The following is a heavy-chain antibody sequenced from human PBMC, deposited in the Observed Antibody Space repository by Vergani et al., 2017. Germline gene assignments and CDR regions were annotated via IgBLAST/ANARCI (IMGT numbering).Heavy chain of an antibody. CDR2: ISAYNGNT. J-gene: IGHJ4*02. Sequence: QVKLMQSGAEVKKPGASVKVSCKASGYTFTSSGIGWVRQAPGQGLKWMGWISAYNGNTKYAQKLQGRVTMTTDTSKSTAYMELRRLRSDVTAVYYCAGGKIAAAGKGDYWGQGTLVTVSS. CDR1: GYTFTSSG. V-gene: IGHV1-18*04. CDR3: AGGKIAAAGKGDY. D-gene: IGHD6-13*01.